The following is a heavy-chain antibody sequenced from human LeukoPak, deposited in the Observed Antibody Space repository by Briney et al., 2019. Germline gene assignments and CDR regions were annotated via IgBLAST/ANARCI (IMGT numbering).Heavy chain of an antibody. V-gene: IGHV3-23*01. CDR3: AHCDHDGNAGPYDH. Sequence: GGSLRLSCAASGFTFSGYAMSWVRQAPGKGLEWVSAITRGGEVTYYADSVKGRFSISRDNSKNTLYLQMSSLRGEDTAIYYCAHCDHDGNAGPYDHWGQGTLVTVSA. CDR1: GFTFSGYA. J-gene: IGHJ4*02. CDR2: ITRGGEVT. D-gene: IGHD4-23*01.